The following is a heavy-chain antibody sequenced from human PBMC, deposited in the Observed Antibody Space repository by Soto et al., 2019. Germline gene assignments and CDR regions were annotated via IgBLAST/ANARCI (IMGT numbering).Heavy chain of an antibody. J-gene: IGHJ4*02. V-gene: IGHV3-21*01. CDR2: ISSSSSYI. D-gene: IGHD6-13*01. CDR1: GFTFSSYS. Sequence: EVQLVESGGGLVKPGGSLRLSCAASGFTFSSYSMNWVRQAPGKGLEWVSSISSSSSYIYYADSVKGRFTISRDNAKNSLYLQMNSLRAEDTPVYYCARDPPAAGTNWGQGTLVTVSS. CDR3: ARDPPAAGTN.